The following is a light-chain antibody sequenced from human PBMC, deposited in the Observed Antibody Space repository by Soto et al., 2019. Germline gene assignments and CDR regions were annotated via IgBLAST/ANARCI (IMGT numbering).Light chain of an antibody. CDR2: KAS. J-gene: IGKJ2*01. CDR1: QSISSW. V-gene: IGKV1-5*03. Sequence: DIQMTQSPSTLSASVGDRVTITCRASQSISSWLAWYQQKPGKAPKLLIYKASSLESGVPSRFSGSGSGTEFTLTISSLQPDDFATYYSQQYNSYPVAFGHGTKLEIK. CDR3: QQYNSYPVA.